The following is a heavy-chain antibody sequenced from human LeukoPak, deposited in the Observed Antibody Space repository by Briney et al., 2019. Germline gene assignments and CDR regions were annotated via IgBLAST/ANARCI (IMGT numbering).Heavy chain of an antibody. J-gene: IGHJ3*02. CDR3: ARHRIDSSSWFFTGGSDDAFDI. D-gene: IGHD6-13*01. Sequence: SETLSLTCTVSGGSISSYYWSWIRQPPGKGLEWIGYIYYSGSTNYNPSLKSRVTISVDTSKNQFSLKLSSVTAADTAVYYCARHRIDSSSWFFTGGSDDAFDIWGQGTMVTVSS. CDR1: GGSISSYY. V-gene: IGHV4-59*08. CDR2: IYYSGST.